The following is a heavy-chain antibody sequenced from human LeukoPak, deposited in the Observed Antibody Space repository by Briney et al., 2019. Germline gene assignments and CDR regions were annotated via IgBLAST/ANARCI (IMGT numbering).Heavy chain of an antibody. Sequence: SETLSLTCTVSGGSISSYYWSWIRQPPGKGLERIGYIYYSGSTNYNPSLKSRVTISVDTSKNQFSLKLSSVTAADTAVYYCARARAGGHNPPVHWFDPWGQGTLVTVSS. CDR3: ARARAGGHNPPVHWFDP. CDR1: GGSISSYY. CDR2: IYYSGST. J-gene: IGHJ5*02. V-gene: IGHV4-59*01. D-gene: IGHD1-14*01.